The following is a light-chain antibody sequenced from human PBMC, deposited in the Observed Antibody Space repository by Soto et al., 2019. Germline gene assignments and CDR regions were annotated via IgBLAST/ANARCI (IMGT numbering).Light chain of an antibody. J-gene: IGKJ1*01. V-gene: IGKV1-5*01. CDR2: DAS. CDR1: QSISSW. Sequence: DIQMTQSPSTLSASVVDRVTITCRASQSISSWLAWYQQTPGKAPKLLIYDASSLESGVPSRFSGSGSGTEFTLTISSLQPDDFATYDCQQYESYSWTFGQGTKVDIK. CDR3: QQYESYSWT.